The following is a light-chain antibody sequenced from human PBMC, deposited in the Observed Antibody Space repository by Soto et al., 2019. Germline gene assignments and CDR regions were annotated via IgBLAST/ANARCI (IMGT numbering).Light chain of an antibody. V-gene: IGLV2-11*01. CDR2: DVN. Sequence: QSALAQPRSVSGSPGQSVAISCSGTASDVAGYDYVTWYQQYPGKAPKLMIYDVNKRPSGVPDRFSGSKSGNTASLIISGLQAEDEADYYCCSFAGSYYVFWTGTKVTVL. J-gene: IGLJ1*01. CDR3: CSFAGSYYV. CDR1: ASDVAGYDY.